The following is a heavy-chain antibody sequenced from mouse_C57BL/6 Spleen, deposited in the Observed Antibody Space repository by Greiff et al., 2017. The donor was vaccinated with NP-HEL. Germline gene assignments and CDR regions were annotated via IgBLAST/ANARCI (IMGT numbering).Heavy chain of an antibody. Sequence: QVQLKQPGAELVMPGASVKLSCKASGYTFTSYWMHWVKQRPGQGLEWIGEIDPSDSYTNYNQKFKGKSTLTVDKSSSTAYMQLSSLTSEDSAVYYCARGYGSSYPYYFDYWGQGTTLTVSS. J-gene: IGHJ2*01. V-gene: IGHV1-69*01. D-gene: IGHD1-1*01. CDR2: IDPSDSYT. CDR3: ARGYGSSYPYYFDY. CDR1: GYTFTSYW.